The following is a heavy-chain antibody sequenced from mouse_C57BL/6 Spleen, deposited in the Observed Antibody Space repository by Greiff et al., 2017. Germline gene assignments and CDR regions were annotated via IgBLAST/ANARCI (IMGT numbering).Heavy chain of an antibody. J-gene: IGHJ4*01. V-gene: IGHV1-55*01. CDR3: AREGDYEDYYAMDY. CDR1: GYTFTSYW. D-gene: IGHD2-4*01. CDR2: IYPGSGST. Sequence: QVQLQQPGAELVKPGASVKMSCKASGYTFTSYWITWVKQRPGQGLEWIGDIYPGSGSTNYNEKFKSKATLTVDTSSSTAYMQLSSLTSEDSAVYYCAREGDYEDYYAMDYWGQGTSVTVSS.